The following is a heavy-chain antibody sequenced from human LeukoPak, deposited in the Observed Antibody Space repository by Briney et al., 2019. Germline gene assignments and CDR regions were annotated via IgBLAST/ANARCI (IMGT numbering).Heavy chain of an antibody. CDR1: GFTFGDYA. CDR2: IRSKVYGGTT. CDR3: TRDYRYGIVVPKGDY. J-gene: IGHJ4*02. V-gene: IGHV3-49*04. D-gene: IGHD3-22*01. Sequence: QPGGSLSLSCTASGFTFGDYAMSWVRQAPGKGLEWVGFIRSKVYGGTTEYAASVKGRFTISRDDSKSIAYLQMNSLKTEDTAVYYCTRDYRYGIVVPKGDYWGQGTLVTVSS.